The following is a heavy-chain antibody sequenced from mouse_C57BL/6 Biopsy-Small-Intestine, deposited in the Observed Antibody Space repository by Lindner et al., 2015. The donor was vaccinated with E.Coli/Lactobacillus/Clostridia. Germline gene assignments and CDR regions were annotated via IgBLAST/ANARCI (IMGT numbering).Heavy chain of an antibody. V-gene: IGHV14-4*01. Sequence: VQLQESGAELVRPGASVKLSCTASGFNIKDDYMHWVKQRPEQGLEWIGWIDPENGDTEYASKFQGKATITADTSSNTAYLQLSSLTSEDTAVYYCTTAYFSSDYWGQGTTLTVSS. J-gene: IGHJ2*01. CDR1: GFNIKDDY. CDR2: IDPENGDT. CDR3: TTAYFSSDY. D-gene: IGHD2-10*01.